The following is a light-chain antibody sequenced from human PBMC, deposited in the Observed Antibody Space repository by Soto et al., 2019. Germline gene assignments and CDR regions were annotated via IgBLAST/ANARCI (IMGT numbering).Light chain of an antibody. CDR2: DVS. Sequence: QSALTRPRSVSGSPGHSVSISCTGTSSDVGGYNYVSWYQQHPGKAPKVMIYDVSKRPSGVPDRFSGSKSGNTASLTISGLQSEDEADYYCCSYAGRYTYVFGTGTKVTVL. CDR1: SSDVGGYNY. V-gene: IGLV2-11*01. J-gene: IGLJ1*01. CDR3: CSYAGRYTYV.